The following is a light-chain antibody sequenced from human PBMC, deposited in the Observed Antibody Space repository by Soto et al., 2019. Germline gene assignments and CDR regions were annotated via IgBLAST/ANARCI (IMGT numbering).Light chain of an antibody. CDR3: PQRSNG. V-gene: IGKV3-11*01. J-gene: IGKJ2*01. CDR1: QSVGTY. CDR2: GAS. Sequence: EIVLTQSPDTLSLSPGERATLSCRASQSVGTYLVWYQQKPGQAPRLRIYGASNRATGIPARFSGSGSGTDFTLTISSLEPEDFAVYYCPQRSNGFGQGTKLEIK.